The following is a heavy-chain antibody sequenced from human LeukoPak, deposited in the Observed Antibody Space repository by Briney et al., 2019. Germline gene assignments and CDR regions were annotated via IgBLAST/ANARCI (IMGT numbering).Heavy chain of an antibody. CDR3: ARLSFWSFDH. V-gene: IGHV3-7*01. D-gene: IGHD3-3*01. Sequence: GGSLRLSCAASGFIFSPFWMTWVRQAPGKGLEWVANIKPDGSEKYYVDSVKGRFTISRDDAQNSLYLQMNSLRVEVTAVYYCARLSFWSFDHWGQGTLVTVSS. CDR1: GFIFSPFW. J-gene: IGHJ4*02. CDR2: IKPDGSEK.